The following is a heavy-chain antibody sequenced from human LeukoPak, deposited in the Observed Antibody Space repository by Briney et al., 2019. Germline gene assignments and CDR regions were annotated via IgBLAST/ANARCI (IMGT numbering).Heavy chain of an antibody. J-gene: IGHJ4*02. V-gene: IGHV4-39*01. CDR1: GCSISISNYY. D-gene: IGHD1-26*01. CDR2: ISYSGT. Sequence: ASETLSLTCTVSGCSISISNYYWGWIRQPPGRGLEWIGSISYSGTYYNPSLKSRLTISVDTSKNHFSLNLRSVTAADTAVYYCARRTSNPVGAIDYWGQGTLVTVSS. CDR3: ARRTSNPVGAIDY.